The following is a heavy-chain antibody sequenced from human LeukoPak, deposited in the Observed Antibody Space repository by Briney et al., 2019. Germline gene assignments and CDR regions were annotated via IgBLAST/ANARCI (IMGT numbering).Heavy chain of an antibody. CDR2: IYHSGST. CDR1: GYSTSSGHN. V-gene: IGHV4-38-2*02. Sequence: SETLSLTCTVSGYSTSSGHNWGWIRLPPGKGVEWIGSIYHSGSTYYNPSLKSRVTISVDTSKNQSSLRRSSVTAADAAVYYCAGSERRGPDYWGQGTLVTVSS. J-gene: IGHJ4*02. D-gene: IGHD2-15*01. CDR3: AGSERRGPDY.